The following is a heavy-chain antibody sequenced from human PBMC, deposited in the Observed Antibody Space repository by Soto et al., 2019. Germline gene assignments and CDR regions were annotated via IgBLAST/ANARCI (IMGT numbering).Heavy chain of an antibody. J-gene: IGHJ4*02. V-gene: IGHV3-73*01. CDR1: GFIFSGSA. D-gene: IGHD1-26*01. Sequence: EVQLVESGGGLVQPGGSLKLSCAASGFIFSGSAVHWVRQASGKGLEWVGRILSKAGNYATAYPASMKGRFTISRDDSEHTAFLQANSLTTEDTAVYYWIRGGSPYYYDYGGQGTLVAVSS. CDR3: IRGGSPYYYDY. CDR2: ILSKAGNYAT.